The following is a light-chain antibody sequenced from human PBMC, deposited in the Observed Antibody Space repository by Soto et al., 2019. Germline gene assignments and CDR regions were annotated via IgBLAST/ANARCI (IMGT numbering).Light chain of an antibody. J-gene: IGKJ5*01. CDR2: DAS. Sequence: GDRVTITCRASQSISSWLAWYQQKPGKAPKLLIYDASSLESGVPSRFSGSGSGTEFTLTISSLQPEDFATYYCLQDYNYPITFGQGTRLEIK. V-gene: IGKV1-5*01. CDR3: LQDYNYPIT. CDR1: QSISSW.